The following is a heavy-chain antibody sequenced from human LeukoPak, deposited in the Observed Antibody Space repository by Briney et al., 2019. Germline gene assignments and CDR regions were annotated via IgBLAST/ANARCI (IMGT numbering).Heavy chain of an antibody. CDR3: AKDPDYDFLTGYLNY. CDR1: GFTFSSYA. V-gene: IGHV3-23*01. Sequence: PGGSLRLSCAASGFTFSSYAMSWVRQAPGKGLEWVSAISGSGGSTYYADSVKGRFTISRDNSKNTLYLQMNSLRAEDTAVYYCAKDPDYDFLTGYLNYWGQGTLVTVSS. D-gene: IGHD3-9*01. CDR2: ISGSGGST. J-gene: IGHJ4*02.